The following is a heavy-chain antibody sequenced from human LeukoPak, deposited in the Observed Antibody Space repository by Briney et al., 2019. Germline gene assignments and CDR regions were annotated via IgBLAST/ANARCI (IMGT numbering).Heavy chain of an antibody. J-gene: IGHJ4*02. CDR2: ISGSGGST. CDR1: GFTFSSYA. V-gene: IGHV3-23*01. Sequence: GGSLRLSCAASGFTFSSYAMSWVRQAPGKGLEWVSAISGSGGSTYYADSVKGRFTISRDNSKNTLYLQMNSLRAEGTAVYYCAKDHLGGGYNFLDILARYYFDYWGQGTLVTVSS. CDR3: AKDHLGGGYNFLDILARYYFDY. D-gene: IGHD5-12*01.